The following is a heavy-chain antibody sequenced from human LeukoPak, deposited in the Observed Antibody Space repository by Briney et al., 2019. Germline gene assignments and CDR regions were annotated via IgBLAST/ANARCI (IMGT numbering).Heavy chain of an antibody. J-gene: IGHJ5*02. Sequence: GGSLRLSCAGSGFTFNRHGMSWVRQAPGKGLEWVSGISSSGDITYYADSVKGRFTISRDNSKNTLYLQMNGQRGDDTAVYYCTKGTAMASSWGQGTLVTVSS. CDR3: TKGTAMASS. CDR2: ISSSGDIT. CDR1: GFTFNRHG. V-gene: IGHV3-23*01. D-gene: IGHD5-18*01.